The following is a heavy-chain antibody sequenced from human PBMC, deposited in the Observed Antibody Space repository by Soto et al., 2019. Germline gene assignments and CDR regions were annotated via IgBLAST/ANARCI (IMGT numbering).Heavy chain of an antibody. CDR1: GFTFSDYY. CDR3: ARCTYYDSPNYFDY. J-gene: IGHJ4*02. D-gene: IGHD3-3*01. Sequence: GGSLRLSCAASGFTFSDYYMSWIRQAPGKGLEWVSYISSSGSTIYYADSVKGRFTISRDNAKNSLYLQMNSLRAEDTAVYYCARCTYYDSPNYFDYWGPGTLVTVSS. V-gene: IGHV3-11*01. CDR2: ISSSGSTI.